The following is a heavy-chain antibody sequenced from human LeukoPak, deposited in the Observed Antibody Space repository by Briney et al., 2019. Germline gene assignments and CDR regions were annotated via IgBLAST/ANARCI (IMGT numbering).Heavy chain of an antibody. CDR1: GFTFSDYW. CDR3: ARDGTAAGLYFDL. CDR2: INQNGGEK. V-gene: IGHV3-7*01. J-gene: IGHJ4*01. D-gene: IGHD6-13*01. Sequence: GGCLRLSCAVSGFTFSDYWMDWVRQAPGKGLEWVASINQNGGEKYYVDSVKGRFTISRDNPKNSLYLQMSSLRAEDTAVYYCARDGTAAGLYFDLWGQGTLVTVSS.